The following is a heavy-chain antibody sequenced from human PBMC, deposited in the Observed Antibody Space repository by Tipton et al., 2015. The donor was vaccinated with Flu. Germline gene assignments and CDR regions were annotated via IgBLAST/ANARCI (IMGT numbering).Heavy chain of an antibody. V-gene: IGHV4-59*01. Sequence: TLSLTCTVSGGSISSYYWSWIRQPPGKGLEWIGYIYYSGSTNYNPSLKSRVTISVDTSKNQFSLKLSSVTAADTAVYYCARSPGGVFGVVILSYYYGMDVWGQGTTVTVSS. CDR3: ARSPGGVFGVVILSYYYGMDV. J-gene: IGHJ6*02. D-gene: IGHD3-3*01. CDR1: GGSISSYY. CDR2: IYYSGST.